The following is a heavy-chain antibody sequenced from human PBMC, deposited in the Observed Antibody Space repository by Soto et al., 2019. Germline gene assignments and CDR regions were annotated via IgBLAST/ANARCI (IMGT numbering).Heavy chain of an antibody. D-gene: IGHD2-2*02. J-gene: IGHJ4*02. CDR1: GFGFSNYE. CDR3: ARGDCKTSCYIGF. V-gene: IGHV3-48*03. Sequence: PGGSLRLSCAASGFGFSNYEMNWVRQAPGKGLEWVSYITSSGGATMYADSVKGRFTISRDNAKDSLYLQMNSLGVEDTAVYYCARGDCKTSCYIGFWGQGALVTVSS. CDR2: ITSSGGAT.